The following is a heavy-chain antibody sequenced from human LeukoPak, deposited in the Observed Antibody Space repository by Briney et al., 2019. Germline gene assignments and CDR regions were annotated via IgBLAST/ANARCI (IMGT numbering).Heavy chain of an antibody. CDR2: ISGSGGST. Sequence: GGSLRLSCAASGFTFSSYAMSWVRQAPGKGLEWVSAISGSGGSTYYADSVKVRFTISRDNSKNTLYLPMNSLSAEDTAVYYCAKDRGYYRAFDYWGQGTLVTVSS. D-gene: IGHD1-26*01. V-gene: IGHV3-23*01. CDR1: GFTFSSYA. CDR3: AKDRGYYRAFDY. J-gene: IGHJ4*02.